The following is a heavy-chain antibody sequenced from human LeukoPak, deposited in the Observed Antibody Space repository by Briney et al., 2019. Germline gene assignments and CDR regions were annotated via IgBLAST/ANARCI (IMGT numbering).Heavy chain of an antibody. D-gene: IGHD3-10*01. CDR3: ARHFNQYHDSGSYYSNYWYFDL. CDR2: IVTRDCYV. Sequence: GESQRISCQGSGYIFRNNWISWVRQMPGKGLVWMGRIVTRDCYVSYSPSFQVHVTISVDKSITTAYLQWSTLKVSDTATYYCARHFNQYHDSGSYYSNYWYFDLWGRGTLVTVSS. J-gene: IGHJ2*01. CDR1: GYIFRNNW. V-gene: IGHV5-10-1*01.